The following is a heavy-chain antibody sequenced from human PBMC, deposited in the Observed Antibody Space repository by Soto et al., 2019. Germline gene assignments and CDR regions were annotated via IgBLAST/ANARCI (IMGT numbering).Heavy chain of an antibody. D-gene: IGHD1-1*01. J-gene: IGHJ4*02. CDR1: GFTFSSYG. CDR2: ISYDGIKK. CDR3: AKSVYNWNGGFFDD. V-gene: IGHV3-30*18. Sequence: QVQLVESGGGVVQPGRSLRLSCAASGFTFSSYGMHWVRQAPGKGLEWVAVISYDGIKKYSADSVKGRLTISRDNSKNTLYLQINILLAGEPAVYYCAKSVYNWNGGFFDDWGQGTLVTVSS.